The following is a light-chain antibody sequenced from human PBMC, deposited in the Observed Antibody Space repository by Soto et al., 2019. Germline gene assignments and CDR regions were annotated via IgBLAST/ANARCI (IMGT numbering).Light chain of an antibody. CDR1: SSNIGSNN. Sequence: QSVPTQAPSASGTPGQRVTISCSGSSSNIGSNNVNWYQQVPGTAPKFLIYSNNQRPSGVPDRFSGSKSGTSASLAISGLQSEDEADYYCTAWDDSLNGMIFGGGTKVTVL. CDR2: SNN. V-gene: IGLV1-44*01. J-gene: IGLJ2*01. CDR3: TAWDDSLNGMI.